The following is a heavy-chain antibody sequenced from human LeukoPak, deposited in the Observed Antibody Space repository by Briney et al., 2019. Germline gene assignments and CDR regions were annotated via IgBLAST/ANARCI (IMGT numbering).Heavy chain of an antibody. V-gene: IGHV4-4*07. D-gene: IGHD3-22*01. J-gene: IGHJ4*02. CDR2: IYTSGSI. CDR1: GGPISSFY. Sequence: SETLSLTCTVSGGPISSFYWTWIRQPAGRGLEWIGRIYTSGSINYNPSLKSRVTMSVDTSKNQFSLKLSSVTVADTAVYYCARGLDYYDSSGHDYWGQGTLVTASS. CDR3: ARGLDYYDSSGHDY.